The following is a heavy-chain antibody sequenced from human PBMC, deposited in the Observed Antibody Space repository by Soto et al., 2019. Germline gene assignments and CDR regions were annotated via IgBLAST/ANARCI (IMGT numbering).Heavy chain of an antibody. D-gene: IGHD3-16*02. V-gene: IGHV1-8*01. CDR3: ARVRYTSSHNWFDH. CDR1: GYTFTSYD. CDR2: MNPNSGNT. J-gene: IGHJ5*02. Sequence: QVQLVQSGAEVKKPGASVEVSCKASGYTFTSYDINWVRQATGQGLEWMGWMNPNSGNTGYAQKFRGRVTMIRNTSISAAYVELSSLRSEDTAVYYCARVRYTSSHNWFDHWGQGTLVTVSS.